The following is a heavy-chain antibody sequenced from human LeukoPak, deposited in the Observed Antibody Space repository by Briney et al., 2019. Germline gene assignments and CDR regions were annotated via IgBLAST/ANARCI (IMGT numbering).Heavy chain of an antibody. CDR1: GLIFSNYE. D-gene: IGHD2-8*01. CDR3: ARGGYCTSSVCHSRNAFDI. Sequence: GGSLRLSCAASGLIFSNYEMIWIRQAPGKGLEWVSYITTRGGAMYYADSVKGRFTISRDNAKNSLYLQMNSLRVEDTATYYCARGGYCTSSVCHSRNAFDIWGQGTTVTVSS. J-gene: IGHJ3*02. CDR2: ITTRGGAM. V-gene: IGHV3-48*03.